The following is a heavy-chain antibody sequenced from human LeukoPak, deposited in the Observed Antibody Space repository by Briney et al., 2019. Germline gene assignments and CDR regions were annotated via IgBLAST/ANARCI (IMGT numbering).Heavy chain of an antibody. V-gene: IGHV3-74*01. J-gene: IGHJ3*02. CDR1: GFTFSDYW. CDR2: IDLAGEHT. Sequence: PGGSLRLSCAASGFTFSDYWMHWVRQAPGKGLVWVSRIDLAGEHTTYADSVKGRFTISRDNAKNTLYLQMNSLRAEDTAVYYCASGNSHAFDIWGQGTMVTVSS. CDR3: ASGNSHAFDI.